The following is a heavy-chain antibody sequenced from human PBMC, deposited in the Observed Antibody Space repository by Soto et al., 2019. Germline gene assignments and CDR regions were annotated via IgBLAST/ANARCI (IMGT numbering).Heavy chain of an antibody. J-gene: IGHJ6*02. V-gene: IGHV4-4*02. CDR3: ARDGFGTGGRWNYYYGMCV. CDR1: GGSISSSNW. D-gene: IGHD3-10*01. CDR2: IYHSGST. Sequence: QVQLQESGPGLVKPSGTLSLTCAVSGGSISSSNWWSWVRQPPGKGLEWIGEIYHSGSTNYDTSLTSRLTISVDKSKNHFSLKLSSVTAADTAVYYCARDGFGTGGRWNYYYGMCVWGQGTTVTVSS.